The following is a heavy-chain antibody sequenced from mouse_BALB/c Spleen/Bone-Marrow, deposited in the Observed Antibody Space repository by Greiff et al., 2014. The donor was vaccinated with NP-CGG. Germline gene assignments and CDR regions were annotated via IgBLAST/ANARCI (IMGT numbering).Heavy chain of an antibody. V-gene: IGHV14-3*02. CDR3: AIYYGNYYAMDY. J-gene: IGHJ4*01. D-gene: IGHD2-1*01. CDR2: IDPANGNT. Sequence: VQLQQSGAELVKPGASVKLSCTASGFNIKDTYMHWVKQRPEQGLEWIGRIDPANGNTKYDPKFQGKATITADTSSNTAYLQLSSLTSEDTAVYYCAIYYGNYYAMDYWGQGTAVTVSS. CDR1: GFNIKDTY.